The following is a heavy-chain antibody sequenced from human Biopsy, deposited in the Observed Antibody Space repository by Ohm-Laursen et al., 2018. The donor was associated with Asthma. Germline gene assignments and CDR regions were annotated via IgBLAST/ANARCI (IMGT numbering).Heavy chain of an antibody. J-gene: IGHJ6*02. CDR3: ARCQVGYSSGWSLLLKKIYYSGMDV. CDR1: GGTFSNFA. Sequence: ASSVKVSCKAPGGTFSNFAISWVRQAPGQGLEWLGGIMTVFGTTNYAQKFQGRVTITADESTSTAYMEVTSLRSEDTAIYYCARCQVGYSSGWSLLLKKIYYSGMDVWGQGTTVTVSS. D-gene: IGHD6-19*01. V-gene: IGHV1-69*01. CDR2: IMTVFGTT.